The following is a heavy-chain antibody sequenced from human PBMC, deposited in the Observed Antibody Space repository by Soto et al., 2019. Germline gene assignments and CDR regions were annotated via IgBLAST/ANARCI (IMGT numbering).Heavy chain of an antibody. Sequence: SVEVSCKASGGTFSSYAISWVRQAPGQGLEWMGGIIPIFGTANYAQKFQGRVTITADESTSTAYVELSSLRSEDTAVYYCASSTSSGPNWFDPWGQGTLVTVSS. D-gene: IGHD2-15*01. CDR2: IIPIFGTA. CDR1: GGTFSSYA. CDR3: ASSTSSGPNWFDP. J-gene: IGHJ5*02. V-gene: IGHV1-69*13.